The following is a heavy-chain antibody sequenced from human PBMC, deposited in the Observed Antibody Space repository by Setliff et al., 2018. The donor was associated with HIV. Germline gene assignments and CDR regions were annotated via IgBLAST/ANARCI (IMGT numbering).Heavy chain of an antibody. V-gene: IGHV4-61*02. J-gene: IGHJ6*03. CDR3: ARAPEADYYYYMDV. CDR2: IYTSGST. CDR1: GDSITSGGYF. Sequence: PSETLSLTCTVSGDSITSGGYFWSWIRQHPGKGLEWIGRIYTSGSTNYNPSLKSRVTISLDTSKNQFSLKLSSVTAADTAVYYCARAPEADYYYYMDVWGKGTTVTVSS.